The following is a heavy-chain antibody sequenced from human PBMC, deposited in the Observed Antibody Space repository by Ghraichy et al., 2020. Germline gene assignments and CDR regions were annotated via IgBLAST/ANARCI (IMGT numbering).Heavy chain of an antibody. J-gene: IGHJ5*02. CDR1: GFTFDDYT. Sequence: GGSLRLSCAASGFTFDDYTMHWLRQAPGKGLEWVSFITWDGSNRYYAASVDGRFTISRDNSKNSLYLQMDSLRPDDTAFYYCAAGNYFDPWGQGALVTVSS. D-gene: IGHD1-7*01. V-gene: IGHV3-43*01. CDR3: AAGNYFDP. CDR2: ITWDGSNR.